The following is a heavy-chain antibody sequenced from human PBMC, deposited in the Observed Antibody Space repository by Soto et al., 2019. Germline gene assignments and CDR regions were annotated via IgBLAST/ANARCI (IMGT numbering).Heavy chain of an antibody. Sequence: SVKVSCKASGVSFTYTLSWVRQAPGQGLEWMGGIIPIFGTTNYAQKFQGRVTITADESTKTAYMELSTLRSEDTAVYYCARLHSHGTYGMDVWGQGTTVTVFS. J-gene: IGHJ6*02. CDR1: GVSFTYT. D-gene: IGHD5-18*01. CDR2: IIPIFGTT. V-gene: IGHV1-69*13. CDR3: ARLHSHGTYGMDV.